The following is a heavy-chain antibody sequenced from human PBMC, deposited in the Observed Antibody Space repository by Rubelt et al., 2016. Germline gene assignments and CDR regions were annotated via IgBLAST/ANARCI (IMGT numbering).Heavy chain of an antibody. J-gene: IGHJ4*02. D-gene: IGHD7-27*01. CDR1: GFTFDDFG. CDR3: ARGVNWGSKSYFDY. CDR2: IYIGDTT. Sequence: EVQLVESGGGVVRPGGSLRLSCVASGFTFDDFGMSWVRQAPGTGLEWVSVIYIGDTTDYADSVKGRFTISRDNSKNTRYLQMSSMRSEDTAVYHCARGVNWGSKSYFDYWGQGTLVSVSS. V-gene: IGHV3-20*01.